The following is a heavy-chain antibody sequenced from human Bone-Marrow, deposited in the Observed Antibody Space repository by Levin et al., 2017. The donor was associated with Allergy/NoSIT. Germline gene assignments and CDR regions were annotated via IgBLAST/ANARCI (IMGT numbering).Heavy chain of an antibody. CDR1: GFTFSSYE. CDR3: AREPRWRRSFYCYYYGMDV. Sequence: GESLKISCAASGFTFSSYEMNWVRQAPGKGLEWVSYISSSGTTIYYADSVKGRFTISRDNAKNSLYLQMNSLRAEDTAVYYCAREPRWRRSFYCYYYGMDVWGQGTTVTVSS. D-gene: IGHD4-23*01. CDR2: ISSSGTTI. J-gene: IGHJ6*02. V-gene: IGHV3-48*03.